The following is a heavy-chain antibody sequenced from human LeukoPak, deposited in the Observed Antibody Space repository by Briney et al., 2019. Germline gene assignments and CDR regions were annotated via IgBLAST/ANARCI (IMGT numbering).Heavy chain of an antibody. J-gene: IGHJ4*02. CDR3: AGSLGYCTSNVCYLKY. V-gene: IGHV1-18*01. Sequence: ASVKVSCKTSGYSENFYGITWVRQVAGQGLEWMGWISAQHGQTEYAPNSQDRVTMTTDTYTNTAYMELRSLRPDDTAVYYCAGSLGYCTSNVCYLKYWGQGTLVTVSS. CDR2: ISAQHGQT. CDR1: GYSENFYG. D-gene: IGHD2-8*01.